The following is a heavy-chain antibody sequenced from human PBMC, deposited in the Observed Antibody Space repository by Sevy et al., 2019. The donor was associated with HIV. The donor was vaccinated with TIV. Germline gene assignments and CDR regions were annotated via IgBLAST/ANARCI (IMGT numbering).Heavy chain of an antibody. D-gene: IGHD2-21*02. CDR3: ARGGGYCGGDCYSIDY. CDR2: IWYDGTIK. CDR1: GFTFSNYG. V-gene: IGHV3-30*02. Sequence: GGSLRLSCAASGFTFSNYGMHWVRQAPGKGLEWVVLIWYDGTIKYYADSVKGRFTISRDNSKDTLFLQMNSLTPEDTAVYYCARGGGYCGGDCYSIDYWGQGALVTVSS. J-gene: IGHJ4*02.